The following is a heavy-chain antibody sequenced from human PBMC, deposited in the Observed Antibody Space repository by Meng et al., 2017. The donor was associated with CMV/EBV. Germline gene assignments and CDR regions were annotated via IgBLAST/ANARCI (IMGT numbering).Heavy chain of an antibody. V-gene: IGHV1-69*10. CDR3: AESPVGHPLCDFWGGYFDY. Sequence: SVKVSCKASGGTFSSYAISWVRQAPGQGLEWMGGIITILGIANYAQKFQGRVTITADKSTSTAYMELSSLRSEDTAVYYCAESPVGHPLCDFWGGYFDYWGQGTMVTVSS. J-gene: IGHJ4*02. CDR1: GGTFSSYA. D-gene: IGHD3-3*01. CDR2: IITILGIA.